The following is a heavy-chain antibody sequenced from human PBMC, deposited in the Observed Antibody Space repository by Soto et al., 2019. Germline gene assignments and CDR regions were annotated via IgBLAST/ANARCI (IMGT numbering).Heavy chain of an antibody. CDR1: GFTFGDYA. D-gene: IGHD4-4*01. Sequence: PGGSLRLSCTASGFTFGDYAMSWFRQAPGKGLEWVGFIRSKAYGGTTEYAASVKGRFTISRDDSKSIAYLQMNSLKTEDTAVYYCTRDMTTVSSHYYYGMDVWGQGTTVTVSS. CDR3: TRDMTTVSSHYYYGMDV. V-gene: IGHV3-49*03. J-gene: IGHJ6*02. CDR2: IRSKAYGGTT.